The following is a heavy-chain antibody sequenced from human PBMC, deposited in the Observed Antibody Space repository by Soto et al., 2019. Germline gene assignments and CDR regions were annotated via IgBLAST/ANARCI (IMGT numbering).Heavy chain of an antibody. Sequence: EVQLVESGGGLVQPGGSLRLSCAASGFTFSTYWMTWVRQPPGKGLEWVANMDQDGSETYYVDSVRGRFTVSRDNAKNSLYLQMNSLRVEDKAVYYGVCGGNFFIYWGQGTLVTVSP. CDR2: MDQDGSET. V-gene: IGHV3-7*01. CDR1: GFTFSTYW. D-gene: IGHD3-16*01. J-gene: IGHJ4*02. CDR3: VCGGNFFIY.